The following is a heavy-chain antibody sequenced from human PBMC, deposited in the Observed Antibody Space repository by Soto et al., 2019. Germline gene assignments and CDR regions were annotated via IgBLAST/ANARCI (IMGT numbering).Heavy chain of an antibody. J-gene: IGHJ6*02. Sequence: GGSLRLSCAASGFTFSGSAMHWVRQASGKGLEWVGRIRSKANSYATAYAASVKGRFTISRDDSKNTAYLQMNSLKTEDTAVYYCTREWGNWNDASYYYYGMDVWGQGTTVTVSS. CDR1: GFTFSGSA. D-gene: IGHD1-20*01. CDR3: TREWGNWNDASYYYYGMDV. V-gene: IGHV3-73*01. CDR2: IRSKANSYAT.